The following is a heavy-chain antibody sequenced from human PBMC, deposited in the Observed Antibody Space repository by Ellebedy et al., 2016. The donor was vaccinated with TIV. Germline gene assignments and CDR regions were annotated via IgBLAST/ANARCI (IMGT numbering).Heavy chain of an antibody. D-gene: IGHD2-2*01. CDR3: AKGVVGDPYYYGMDV. V-gene: IGHV3-9*03. Sequence: SLKISCAASGFTFDYYAIHWVRQAPGKGLEWVGGIRWNSGSIGYADSVKGRFTISRDNAKNSLYLQMNSLRAEDMALYSCAKGVVGDPYYYGMDVWGQGTTVTVSS. CDR1: GFTFDYYA. J-gene: IGHJ6*02. CDR2: IRWNSGSI.